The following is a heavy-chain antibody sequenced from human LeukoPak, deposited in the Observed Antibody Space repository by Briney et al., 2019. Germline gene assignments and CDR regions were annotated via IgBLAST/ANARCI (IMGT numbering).Heavy chain of an antibody. CDR3: ARTGEYCSSTSCEMGP. CDR2: IYYSGST. Sequence: SETLSLTCTVSGGSISSYYWSWIRQPPGKGLEWIGYIYYSGSTNYNPSLKSRVTISVDTSKNQFSLKLSSVTAADTAVYYCARTGEYCSSTSCEMGPWGQGTLVTVSS. CDR1: GGSISSYY. V-gene: IGHV4-59*01. D-gene: IGHD2-2*01. J-gene: IGHJ5*02.